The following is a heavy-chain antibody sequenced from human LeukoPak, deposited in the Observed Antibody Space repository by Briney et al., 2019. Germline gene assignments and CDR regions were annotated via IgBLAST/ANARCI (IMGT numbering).Heavy chain of an antibody. Sequence: GGSLRLSCAASGFTFSSYGMHWVRQAPGKGLEWVAGIWYDGSNKYYADSVKGRFTISRDNSKNTLYLQMNSLRAEDTAVYYCARDGYCSGGSCYSAPYYFDYWGQGTLVTVSS. V-gene: IGHV3-33*01. CDR2: IWYDGSNK. J-gene: IGHJ4*02. CDR1: GFTFSSYG. CDR3: ARDGYCSGGSCYSAPYYFDY. D-gene: IGHD2-15*01.